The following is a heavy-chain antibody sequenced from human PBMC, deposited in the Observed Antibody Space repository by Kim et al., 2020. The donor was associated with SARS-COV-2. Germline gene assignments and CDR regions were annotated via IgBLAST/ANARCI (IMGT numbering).Heavy chain of an antibody. J-gene: IGHJ5*02. D-gene: IGHD2-15*01. CDR3: ARMVEANWFDP. V-gene: IGHV4-4*02. Sequence: NYNPSLKSRITISVDKSKNQFSLKLNSVTAADTAMYYCARMVEANWFDPWGQGTLVTVSS.